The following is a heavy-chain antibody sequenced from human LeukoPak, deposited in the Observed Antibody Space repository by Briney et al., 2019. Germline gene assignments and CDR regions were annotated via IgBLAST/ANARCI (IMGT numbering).Heavy chain of an antibody. CDR1: GGSFSGYY. J-gene: IGHJ6*03. V-gene: IGHV4-34*01. D-gene: IGHD3-16*01. Sequence: LSETLSLTCAVYGGSFSGYYWSWTRQPPGKGLEWIGEINHSGSTNYNPSLKSRVSISVETSKNQFSLKLRSVSAADTSVYYCARLGPSRYDYYYMDVWGKGTTVTISS. CDR2: INHSGST. CDR3: ARLGPSRYDYYYMDV.